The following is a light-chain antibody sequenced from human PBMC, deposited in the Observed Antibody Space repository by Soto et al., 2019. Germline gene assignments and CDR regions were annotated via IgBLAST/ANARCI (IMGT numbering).Light chain of an antibody. CDR3: QQRSAGVT. CDR1: QRVSNTY. V-gene: IGKV3D-20*02. Sequence: ESLLTPSPATLSFSPGESANLSCMASQRVSNTYLAWYQQKPGQAPRLLIYGASNRATATPPRFSGSGSGTDFTLTISSLEPEDFAVYYRQQRSAGVTFGKGTRRELK. CDR2: GAS. J-gene: IGKJ5*01.